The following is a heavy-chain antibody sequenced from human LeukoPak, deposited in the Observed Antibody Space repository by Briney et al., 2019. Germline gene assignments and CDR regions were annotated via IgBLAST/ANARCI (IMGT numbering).Heavy chain of an antibody. CDR2: IYTSEST. D-gene: IGHD3-22*01. Sequence: SETLSLTCTVSGGPICSYYWRWIRKPAGKGLEWIGRIYTSESTNYNPSLKCRVTMSVDTSKNQFSLKLSSVTAADTAVYYWARDMIVVPRDAFDIWGQGTMVTVSS. CDR3: ARDMIVVPRDAFDI. V-gene: IGHV4-4*07. CDR1: GGPICSYY. J-gene: IGHJ3*02.